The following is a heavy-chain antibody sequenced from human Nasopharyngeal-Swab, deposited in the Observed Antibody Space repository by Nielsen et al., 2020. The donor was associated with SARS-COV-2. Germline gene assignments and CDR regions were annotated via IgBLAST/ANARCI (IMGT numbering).Heavy chain of an antibody. Sequence: VRQAPGKGLEWVSAISGSGGSTYYADSVKGRFTISRDNSKNALYLQMNSLRAEDTAVYYCANSVDAAMADYWGQGTLVTVSS. CDR3: ANSVDAAMADY. CDR2: ISGSGGST. J-gene: IGHJ4*02. D-gene: IGHD5-18*01. V-gene: IGHV3-23*01.